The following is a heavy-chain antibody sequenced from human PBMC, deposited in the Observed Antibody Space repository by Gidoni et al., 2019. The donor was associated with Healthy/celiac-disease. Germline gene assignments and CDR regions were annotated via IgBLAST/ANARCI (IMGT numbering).Heavy chain of an antibody. CDR3: ATEGSGGSGWFDH. CDR1: RFTFSRYS. Sequence: EVQLVASGGGLVKPGGSLRLSCAASRFTFSRYSMNWVRQAPGKGLEWVSSISSSSSYIYYADSVKGRFTISRENAKNSLYLQMNSLRAEDTAVYYCATEGSGGSGWFDHWGQGTLVTVAS. CDR2: ISSSSSYI. J-gene: IGHJ5*02. V-gene: IGHV3-21*01. D-gene: IGHD2-15*01.